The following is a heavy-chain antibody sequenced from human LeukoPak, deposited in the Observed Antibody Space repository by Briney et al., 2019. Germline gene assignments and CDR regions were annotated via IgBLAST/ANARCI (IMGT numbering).Heavy chain of an antibody. CDR3: VRDERGGGVDSSGYSNY. V-gene: IGHV1-46*01. D-gene: IGHD3-22*01. CDR2: INPSGGST. CDR1: GYTFTSYY. J-gene: IGHJ4*02. Sequence: GASVKVSCKASGYTFTSYYMHWVRQAPGQGLEWMGIINPSGGSTSYAQKFQGRVTMTRDTSTSTVYMELSSLRSEDTAVYYCVRDERGGGVDSSGYSNYWGQGTLVTVSS.